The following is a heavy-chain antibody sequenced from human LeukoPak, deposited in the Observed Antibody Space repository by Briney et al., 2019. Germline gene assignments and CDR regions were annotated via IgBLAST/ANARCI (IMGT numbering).Heavy chain of an antibody. Sequence: SETLSLTCTVSGGSISSSSYYWGWIRQPPGKGLEWVGTIYYTGSTYYNPSLKSRVTISVDTSKNQFSLKLSSVTAADTAVYYCATDYDILTGSDAFDIWGQGTMVTVSS. CDR2: IYYTGST. J-gene: IGHJ3*02. V-gene: IGHV4-39*07. CDR3: ATDYDILTGSDAFDI. D-gene: IGHD3-9*01. CDR1: GGSISSSSYY.